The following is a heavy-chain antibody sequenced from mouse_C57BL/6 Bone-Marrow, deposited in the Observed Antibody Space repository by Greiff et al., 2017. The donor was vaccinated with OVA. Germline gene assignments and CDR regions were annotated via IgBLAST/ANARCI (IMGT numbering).Heavy chain of an antibody. D-gene: IGHD1-1*01. J-gene: IGHJ4*01. Sequence: QVQLQQSGPELVKPGASVKLSCKASGYTFTSYDINWVKQRPGQGLEWIGWIYPRDGSTKYNEKFKGKATLTVDTSSSTAYMELHSLTSEDSAVYFCARAGSSDGGYYAMDYWGQGTSVTVSS. CDR3: ARAGSSDGGYYAMDY. CDR2: IYPRDGST. CDR1: GYTFTSYD. V-gene: IGHV1-85*01.